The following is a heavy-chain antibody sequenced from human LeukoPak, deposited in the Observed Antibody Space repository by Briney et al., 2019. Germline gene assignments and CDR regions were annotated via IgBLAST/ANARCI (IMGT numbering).Heavy chain of an antibody. CDR3: ARGFLVGYCSGGSCYRGNKATVFDY. D-gene: IGHD2-15*01. J-gene: IGHJ4*02. V-gene: IGHV4-34*01. CDR2: INHSVST. CDR1: GGSFSGYY. Sequence: SETLSLTCAVYGGSFSGYYWSWIRQPPGKGLEWIGEINHSVSTNYNPSLKSRVTISVDTSKNQFSLKLSSVTAADTAVYYCARGFLVGYCSGGSCYRGNKATVFDYWGQGTLVTVSS.